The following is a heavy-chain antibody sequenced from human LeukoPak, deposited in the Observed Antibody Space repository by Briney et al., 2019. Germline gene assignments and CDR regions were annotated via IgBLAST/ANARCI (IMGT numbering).Heavy chain of an antibody. CDR1: GASVSSIGYS. J-gene: IGHJ5*02. CDR3: AREILAAAGPRTDP. Sequence: PSETLSLTCGVSGASVSSIGYSWSWIRQPPGRGLEWIGYIYQSGSAYYNPSLKSRVTISVDTSKNQFSLKLSSVTAADTAVYYCAREILAAAGPRTDPWGQGTLVTVSS. D-gene: IGHD6-13*01. CDR2: IYQSGSA. V-gene: IGHV4-30-2*01.